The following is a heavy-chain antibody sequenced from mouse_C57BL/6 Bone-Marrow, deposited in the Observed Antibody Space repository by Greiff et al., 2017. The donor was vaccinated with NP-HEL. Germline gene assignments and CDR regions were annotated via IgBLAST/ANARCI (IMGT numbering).Heavy chain of an antibody. CDR2: IYPGDGDT. Sequence: QVQLQQSGPELVKPGASVKISCKASGYAFSSSWMNWVKQRPGKGLEWIGRIYPGDGDTNYNGKFKGKATLTADKSSSTAYMQLSSLTSEDSAVYFCASQGTDAWFAYWGQGTLVTVSA. J-gene: IGHJ3*01. V-gene: IGHV1-82*01. CDR3: ASQGTDAWFAY. CDR1: GYAFSSSW. D-gene: IGHD2-3*01.